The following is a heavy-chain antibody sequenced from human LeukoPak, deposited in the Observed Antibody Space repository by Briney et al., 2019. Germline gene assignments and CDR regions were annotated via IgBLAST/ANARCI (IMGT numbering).Heavy chain of an antibody. Sequence: GGSLRLSCAASGFTVSSNYMSWVRQAPGKGLEWVSVIYSGGSTYYADSVKGRFTISRHNSKNTLYLQMNSLRAEDTAVYYCARDGGGLNDAFDIWGQGTMVTVSS. CDR2: IYSGGST. J-gene: IGHJ3*02. CDR1: GFTVSSNY. V-gene: IGHV3-53*04. CDR3: ARDGGGLNDAFDI. D-gene: IGHD3-10*01.